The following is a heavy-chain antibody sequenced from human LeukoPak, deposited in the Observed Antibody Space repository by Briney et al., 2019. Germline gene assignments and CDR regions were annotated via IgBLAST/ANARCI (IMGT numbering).Heavy chain of an antibody. Sequence: AGSLRLSCAASGFTFSVYRMNWVRQAPGKGLECVASISSSGSYLYHADSVKGRLTISRDNAKTSLYLQMNSLRVEETAVYYCSRSSEYSTSSGQYLWGQGTLVTVSS. J-gene: IGHJ4*02. CDR3: SRSSEYSTSSGQYL. V-gene: IGHV3-21*01. D-gene: IGHD2/OR15-2a*01. CDR2: ISSSGSYL. CDR1: GFTFSVYR.